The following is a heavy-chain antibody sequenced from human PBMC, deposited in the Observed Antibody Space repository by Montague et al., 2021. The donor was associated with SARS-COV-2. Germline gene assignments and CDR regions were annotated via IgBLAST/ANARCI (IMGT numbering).Heavy chain of an antibody. D-gene: IGHD3-10*01. V-gene: IGHV4-34*01. Sequence: SDTLSLTCAVHGTSFSGYYWNWIRQPPGKGLEWIGEINHGGSTKYSPSLKSRLTISADTSKNQFSLKLTSVAAADAAVYYCVRLRDGVVPSPILGVGPYYAYADMDVWGRGTTVTVSS. CDR3: VRLRDGVVPSPILGVGPYYAYADMDV. J-gene: IGHJ6*03. CDR2: INHGGST. CDR1: GTSFSGYY.